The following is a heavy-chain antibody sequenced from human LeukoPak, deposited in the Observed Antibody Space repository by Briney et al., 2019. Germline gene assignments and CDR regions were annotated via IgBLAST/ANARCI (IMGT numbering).Heavy chain of an antibody. CDR3: ARGDYSYSGTYYNWFDP. J-gene: IGHJ5*02. Sequence: GGSLRLSCAASGFTFSSYGMHWVRQAPGKGLEWVAVISYDGSNKYYADSVKGRFTISRDNSKNTLYLQMNSLRAEDAAVYYCARGDYSYSGTYYNWFDPWGQGTLVTVSS. V-gene: IGHV3-30*03. CDR2: ISYDGSNK. CDR1: GFTFSSYG. D-gene: IGHD3-10*01.